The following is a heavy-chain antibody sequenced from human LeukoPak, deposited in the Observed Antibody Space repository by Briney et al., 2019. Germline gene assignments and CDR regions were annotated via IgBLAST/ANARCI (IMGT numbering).Heavy chain of an antibody. Sequence: SETLSLTCTVSGGSISSSSYYWSWIRQPPGKGLEWIGYIYYSGSTNYNPSLKSRVTISVDTSKNQFSLKLSSVTAADTAVYYCARDLDSGGHYYDSWGQGTLVTVSS. CDR3: ARDLDSGGHYYDS. CDR2: IYYSGST. D-gene: IGHD3-22*01. J-gene: IGHJ4*02. CDR1: GGSISSSSYY. V-gene: IGHV4-61*01.